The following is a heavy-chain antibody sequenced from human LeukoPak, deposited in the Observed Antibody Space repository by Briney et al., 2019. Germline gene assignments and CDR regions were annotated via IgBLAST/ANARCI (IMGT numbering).Heavy chain of an antibody. J-gene: IGHJ3*02. CDR3: AREDYDSSGYQVFAFGI. CDR1: GFTFSSYS. D-gene: IGHD3-22*01. V-gene: IGHV3-21*01. Sequence: GGSLRLSCAASGFTFSSYSMNWVRQAPGKGLEWVSSISSSSSYIYYADSVKGRFTISRDNAKNSLYLQMNSLRAEDTAVYYCAREDYDSSGYQVFAFGIWGQGTMVTVSS. CDR2: ISSSSSYI.